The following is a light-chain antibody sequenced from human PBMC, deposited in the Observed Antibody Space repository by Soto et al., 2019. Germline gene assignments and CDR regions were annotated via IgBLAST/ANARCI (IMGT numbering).Light chain of an antibody. V-gene: IGKV3-15*01. J-gene: IGKJ1*01. Sequence: EIVMTQSPATLSVSPGATAALSCMASQSVSSYLAWYQQKPGQAPRLLLFGAIIRATGIPARFSGSGSGTEFTLTVSSLQSEDFVVYYCQQYNNWPETFGQGTKVEIK. CDR2: GAI. CDR1: QSVSSY. CDR3: QQYNNWPET.